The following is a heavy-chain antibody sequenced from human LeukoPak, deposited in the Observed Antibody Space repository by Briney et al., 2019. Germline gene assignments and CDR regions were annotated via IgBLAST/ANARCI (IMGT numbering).Heavy chain of an antibody. Sequence: GSLRLSCAASGFTFSSYWMSWVRQAPGKGLEWVANIKQDGSEKYYVDSVKGRFTISRDNAKNSLYLQMNSLRAEDTAVYYCARDQRYCSSSSCPWEPFDYWGQGTLVTVSS. CDR2: IKQDGSEK. V-gene: IGHV3-7*05. CDR1: GFTFSSYW. J-gene: IGHJ4*02. D-gene: IGHD2-2*01. CDR3: ARDQRYCSSSSCPWEPFDY.